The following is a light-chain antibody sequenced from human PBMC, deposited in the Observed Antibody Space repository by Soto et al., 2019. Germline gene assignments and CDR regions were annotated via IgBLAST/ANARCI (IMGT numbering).Light chain of an antibody. J-gene: IGKJ1*01. Sequence: DIQITQSPYTLSASVGDRVTITCRASQSISSWLAWYQQKPGKAPKLLIYDASSLESGVPARFSGSGSGTDFTLTISSLEPEDFAVYYCQQRSNWWTFGQGTKV. V-gene: IGKV1-5*01. CDR3: QQRSNWWT. CDR1: QSISSW. CDR2: DAS.